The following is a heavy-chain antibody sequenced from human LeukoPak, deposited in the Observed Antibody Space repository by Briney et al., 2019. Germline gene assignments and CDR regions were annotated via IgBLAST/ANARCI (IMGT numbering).Heavy chain of an antibody. CDR3: ATDGMVRGPDAWFDS. J-gene: IGHJ5*01. Sequence: SETLSLTCTVSDGSINGYYWSWIRQSPGKGLESLGYIYYTGSTNYNPSLKSRVTISVDTSKNEFSLNLTSVTAADTAVYYCATDGMVRGPDAWFDSWGQGTLVTVSS. D-gene: IGHD3-10*01. CDR1: DGSINGYY. V-gene: IGHV4-59*12. CDR2: IYYTGST.